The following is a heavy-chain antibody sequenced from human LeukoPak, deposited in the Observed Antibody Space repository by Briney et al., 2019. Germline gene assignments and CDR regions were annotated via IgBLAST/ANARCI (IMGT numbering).Heavy chain of an antibody. CDR1: GYTFSDYY. Sequence: SVKVSCKASGYTFSDYYMHWVRQAPGQGPEWTGRVNPSSGIANYAQRFQGRVTMTRDTSISTAYMELSGLTSDDTALYYCARGNARSWYFLYWGQGTLVTVSS. D-gene: IGHD6-13*01. CDR2: VNPSSGIA. J-gene: IGHJ4*02. CDR3: ARGNARSWYFLY. V-gene: IGHV1-2*06.